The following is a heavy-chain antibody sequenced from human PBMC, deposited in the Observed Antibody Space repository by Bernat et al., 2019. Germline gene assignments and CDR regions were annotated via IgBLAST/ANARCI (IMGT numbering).Heavy chain of an antibody. CDR3: VKDRTKCLVDYFQH. D-gene: IGHD6-19*01. CDR2: ISGSGGTA. CDR1: GFAFSSYA. Sequence: EVQLVESGGGLVQPGGSLRLSCAASGFAFSSYAMSWVRQSPGKGLEWLSAISGSGGTAYYADSVKGRFTISRDNSKNTVYVQMNGLRVEDTAVYYCVKDRTKCLVDYFQHWGQGTLVTVSS. J-gene: IGHJ1*01. V-gene: IGHV3-23*04.